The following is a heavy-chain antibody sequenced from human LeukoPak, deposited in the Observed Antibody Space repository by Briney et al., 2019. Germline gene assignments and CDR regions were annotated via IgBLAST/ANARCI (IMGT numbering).Heavy chain of an antibody. V-gene: IGHV4-59*12. CDR3: ASEFYYDTSGYYSLVY. CDR2: IYYSGST. Sequence: PSETLSLTCTVSGGSISSYYWSWIRQPPGKGLEWIGYIYYSGSTNYNPSLKSRVTMSLDTSKNQFSLELSSVTAADTAVYYCASEFYYDTSGYYSLVYWGQGTLVTVSS. CDR1: GGSISSYY. D-gene: IGHD3-22*01. J-gene: IGHJ4*02.